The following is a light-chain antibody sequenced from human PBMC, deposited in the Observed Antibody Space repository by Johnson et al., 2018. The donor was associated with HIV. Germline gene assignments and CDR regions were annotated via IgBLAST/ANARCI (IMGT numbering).Light chain of an antibody. CDR2: DNN. Sequence: QSALTQPPSVSAAPGQKVTISCSGSTSNIGNNYVSWYQQLPGTAPKLLIYDNNKRPSGIPDRFSGSKSGTSATLGITGLQTGDEADYYCGTWDSSLSANVFGTVTKVTVL. V-gene: IGLV1-51*01. CDR3: GTWDSSLSANV. CDR1: TSNIGNNY. J-gene: IGLJ1*01.